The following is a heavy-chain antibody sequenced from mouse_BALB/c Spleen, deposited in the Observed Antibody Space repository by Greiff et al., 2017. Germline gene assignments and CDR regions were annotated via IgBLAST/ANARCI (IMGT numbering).Heavy chain of an antibody. CDR3: ARRDDYHYFDY. D-gene: IGHD2-4*01. CDR2: ISSGGSYT. CDR1: GFTFSSYA. Sequence: DVMLVESGGGLVKPGGSLKLSCAASGFTFSSYAMSWVRQTPEKRLEWVATISSGGSYTYYPDSVKGRFTISRDNAKNTLYLQMSSLRSEDTAMYYCARRDDYHYFDYWGQGTTLTVSS. J-gene: IGHJ2*01. V-gene: IGHV5-9-1*01.